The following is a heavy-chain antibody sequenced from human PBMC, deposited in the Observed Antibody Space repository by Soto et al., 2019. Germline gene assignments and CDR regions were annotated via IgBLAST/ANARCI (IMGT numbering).Heavy chain of an antibody. CDR3: TTDDGSGWYEDY. D-gene: IGHD6-19*01. V-gene: IGHV3-15*01. CDR2: IKSKTDGGTT. CDR1: GFTFSNAW. Sequence: GGSLRLSCAASGFTFSNAWMSWVRQAPGKGLEWVGRIKSKTDGGTTDYAAPVKGRFTISRDDSKNTLYLQMNSLKTEDTAVYYCTTDDGSGWYEDYWGQGTLVTVSS. J-gene: IGHJ4*02.